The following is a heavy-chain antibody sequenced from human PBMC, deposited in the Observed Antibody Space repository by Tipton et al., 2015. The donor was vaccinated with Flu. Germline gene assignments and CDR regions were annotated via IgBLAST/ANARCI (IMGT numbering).Heavy chain of an antibody. CDR2: IYSSGIT. J-gene: IGHJ4*02. V-gene: IGHV4-39*07. CDR3: ARGSGSGTFVIFDY. Sequence: TLSLTCTVSGGSISSSSYYWGWIRQPPGKGLEWIGSIYSSGITKYNPSLKSRVTMSVDTSKNQFSLSLSSVTAADTAVYYCARGSGSGTFVIFDYWGQGTLVAVSS. CDR1: GGSISSSSYY. D-gene: IGHD3-10*01.